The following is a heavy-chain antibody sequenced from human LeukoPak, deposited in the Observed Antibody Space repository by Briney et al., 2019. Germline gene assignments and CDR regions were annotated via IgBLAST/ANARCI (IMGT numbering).Heavy chain of an antibody. Sequence: PGRSLRLSCAASGFTFNTYAIYWVRQAPGKGLEWDSGICGSGGCTYYADSVKGRFTISRDNSKNTVYLQMNSLTADDTAIYYCAKTTVGYSSGRYPGWPADCWGQGTLVTVSS. D-gene: IGHD6-19*01. CDR1: GFTFNTYA. CDR3: AKTTVGYSSGRYPGWPADC. J-gene: IGHJ4*02. V-gene: IGHV3-23*01. CDR2: ICGSGGCT.